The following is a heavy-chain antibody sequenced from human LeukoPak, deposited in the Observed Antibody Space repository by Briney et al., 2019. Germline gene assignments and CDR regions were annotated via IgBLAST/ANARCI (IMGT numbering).Heavy chain of an antibody. CDR2: IYYSGST. CDR1: GGSISSYY. CDR3: ARDQADAFDI. Sequence: SETLSLTCAVSGGSISSYYWSWIRQPPGKGLEWIGYIYYSGSTNYNPSLKSRVTISVDTSKNQFSLKLSSVTAADTAVYYCARDQADAFDIWGQGTMVTVSS. J-gene: IGHJ3*02. V-gene: IGHV4-59*12.